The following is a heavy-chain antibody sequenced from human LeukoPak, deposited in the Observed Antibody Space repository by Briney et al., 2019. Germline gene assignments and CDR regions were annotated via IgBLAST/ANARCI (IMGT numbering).Heavy chain of an antibody. Sequence: GGSLRLSCAASGFTFSSYAMRWVRQAPGKGLEWVAVISYDGSNKYYADSVKGRFTISRDNSKNTLYLQMNSLRAEDTAVYYCARDRIFGVVYYFDYCGQGTLVTVSS. V-gene: IGHV3-30-3*01. CDR1: GFTFSSYA. CDR2: ISYDGSNK. J-gene: IGHJ4*02. CDR3: ARDRIFGVVYYFDY. D-gene: IGHD3-3*01.